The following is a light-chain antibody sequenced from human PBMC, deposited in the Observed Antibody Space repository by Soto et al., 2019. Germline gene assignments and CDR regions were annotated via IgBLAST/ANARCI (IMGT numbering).Light chain of an antibody. CDR3: QQYDISTWT. CDR1: QSLSSNF. CDR2: DSS. V-gene: IGKV3-20*01. Sequence: EIVLTQSPATLSLSPGERATLSCRGSQSLSSNFLAWYQQKPGQHPRLLIYDSSTRATGFPDRFSGSGSGTDFNLTIIRLETEDFAVYECQQYDISTWTFGQGTKVDIK. J-gene: IGKJ1*01.